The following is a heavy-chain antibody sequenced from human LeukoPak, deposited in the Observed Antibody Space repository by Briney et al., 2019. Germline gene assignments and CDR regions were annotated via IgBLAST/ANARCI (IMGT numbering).Heavy chain of an antibody. J-gene: IGHJ4*02. CDR2: IYYSGST. D-gene: IGHD3-22*01. CDR1: AGSISSYY. Sequence: PSETLSLTCTVSAGSISSYYWTWIRQPPGKGLEWIGYIYYSGSTNYNPSLKSRVAISLDTSKNQFSLRLSSVTAADRAVYYCARHEGSYFDKSGYTFEYWGQGIVVTVSS. V-gene: IGHV4-59*08. CDR3: ARHEGSYFDKSGYTFEY.